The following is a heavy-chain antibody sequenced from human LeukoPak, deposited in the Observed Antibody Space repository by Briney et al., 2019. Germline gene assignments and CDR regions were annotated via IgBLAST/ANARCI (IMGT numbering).Heavy chain of an antibody. J-gene: IGHJ4*02. CDR2: IRYDGSNK. Sequence: SGGSLRLSCAAPGFIFNNYGMHWVRQAPGKGLEWVAFIRYDGSNKYYADSVKGRFTISRDNSKNTLYLQMNSLRAEDTAVYYCAKDDWYYDSSGYSGLDYWGQGTLVTVSS. V-gene: IGHV3-30*02. D-gene: IGHD3-22*01. CDR1: GFIFNNYG. CDR3: AKDDWYYDSSGYSGLDY.